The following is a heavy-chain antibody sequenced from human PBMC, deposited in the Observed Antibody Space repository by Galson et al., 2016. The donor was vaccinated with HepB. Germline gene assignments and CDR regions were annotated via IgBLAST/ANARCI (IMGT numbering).Heavy chain of an antibody. Sequence: SLRLSCAASGFTFTRHGMHWVRQAPGKGLEWVAGISYDGKNDYYIDSVKGRFTISRDNSKNTLYLQMNSLRPEDTAVYYCAKFPLCSSTNCHVGPELVHWGQGTLVVAS. CDR1: GFTFTRHG. D-gene: IGHD2-2*01. CDR3: AKFPLCSSTNCHVGPELVH. CDR2: ISYDGKND. J-gene: IGHJ5*02. V-gene: IGHV3-30*18.